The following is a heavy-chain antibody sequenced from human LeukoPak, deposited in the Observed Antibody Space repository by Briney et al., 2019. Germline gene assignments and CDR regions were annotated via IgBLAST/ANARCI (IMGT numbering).Heavy chain of an antibody. J-gene: IGHJ4*02. CDR1: GFTFSSYS. Sequence: PGGSLRLSCAASGFTFSSYSMNWVRQAPGKGLEWVSSITSSSSYIYYADSVKGRFTISRDNAKNSLYLQMNNLRAEDTAVYYCAKHGWADNSPFDYWGQGTLVTVSS. V-gene: IGHV3-21*01. D-gene: IGHD6-19*01. CDR3: AKHGWADNSPFDY. CDR2: ITSSSSYI.